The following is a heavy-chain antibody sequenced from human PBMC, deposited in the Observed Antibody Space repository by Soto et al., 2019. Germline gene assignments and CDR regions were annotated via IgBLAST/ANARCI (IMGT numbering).Heavy chain of an antibody. Sequence: QVHLVQSGAEVKKPGASVKVSCKGSGYAFITYGITWVRQAPGQGLEWMGWISAHNGNTNYAQKLQGRVTVTRDTSTSTAYMELRSLRSDDTAVYYWARGRYGDYWGQGALVTVSS. D-gene: IGHD1-1*01. CDR3: ARGRYGDY. J-gene: IGHJ4*02. V-gene: IGHV1-18*01. CDR2: ISAHNGNT. CDR1: GYAFITYG.